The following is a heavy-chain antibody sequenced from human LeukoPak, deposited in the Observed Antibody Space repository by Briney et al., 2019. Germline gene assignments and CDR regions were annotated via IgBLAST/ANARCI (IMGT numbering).Heavy chain of an antibody. CDR1: GFTFRSHG. V-gene: IGHV3-30*18. CDR2: ISYDGSNK. J-gene: IGHJ4*02. D-gene: IGHD5-12*01. Sequence: RAGGSLRLSCAASGFTFRSHGMHWVRQAPGKGLEWVAVISYDGSNKFYADSVKGRFTISRDNSKNTLYLQMNSLRAEDTAVYYCAKGALSWLDYWGQGTLVTVSS. CDR3: AKGALSWLDY.